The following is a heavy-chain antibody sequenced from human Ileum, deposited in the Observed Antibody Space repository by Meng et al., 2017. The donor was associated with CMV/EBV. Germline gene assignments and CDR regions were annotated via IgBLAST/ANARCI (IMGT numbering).Heavy chain of an antibody. CDR2: MNSSSGGA. Sequence: ASVKVSCKASGDTITGYYMHWVRQAPGQGLEWMERMNSSSGGADYAQKLQGRVTMTRDTSINTVYMELSRLRSDDTAVYYCARSLMYYYDSSDYTQAGYWGQGTLVTVSS. CDR3: ARSLMYYYDSSDYTQAGY. D-gene: IGHD3-22*01. CDR1: GDTITGYY. J-gene: IGHJ4*02. V-gene: IGHV1-2*02.